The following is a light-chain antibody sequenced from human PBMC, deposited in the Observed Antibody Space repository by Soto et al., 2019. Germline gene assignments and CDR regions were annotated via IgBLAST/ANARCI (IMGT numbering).Light chain of an antibody. CDR3: QQYIRWPLT. J-gene: IGKJ4*01. Sequence: ELVVTQSPATLSVSPGERVTVSCRTSQDVSSKLAWYQQKAGQAPSLLIYDASTRATGTPARFSGSGSGTEFTLAVSSLQSEDYAVYFCQQYIRWPLTFGGGTKVDI. CDR1: QDVSSK. CDR2: DAS. V-gene: IGKV3D-15*01.